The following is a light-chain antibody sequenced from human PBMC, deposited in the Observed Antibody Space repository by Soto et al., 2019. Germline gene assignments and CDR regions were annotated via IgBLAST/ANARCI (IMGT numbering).Light chain of an antibody. J-gene: IGKJ1*01. V-gene: IGKV3-15*01. Sequence: EVLMTQSPATLSVSPGDRVTLSCRASQSVRSNLAWYQQKPGQSPRLLIYGASTRATGIPARFSGSGSGTEFTLTISSLQSEDSAVYYCQQYNNWPRTFGQGTKVDI. CDR1: QSVRSN. CDR2: GAS. CDR3: QQYNNWPRT.